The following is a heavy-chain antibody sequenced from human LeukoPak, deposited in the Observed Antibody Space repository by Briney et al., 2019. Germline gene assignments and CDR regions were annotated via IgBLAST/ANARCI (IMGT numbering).Heavy chain of an antibody. CDR1: GGTFSSYT. D-gene: IGHD3-10*01. Sequence: ASVKVSCKASGGTFSSYTISWVRQAPGQGLEWMGGIIPIFGTANYAQKFQGRVTITADESTSTAYMELSSLRSEDTAVYYCARDSDYYYGSGSYYRGVYWGQGTLVTVSS. CDR3: ARDSDYYYGSGSYYRGVY. CDR2: IIPIFGTA. J-gene: IGHJ4*02. V-gene: IGHV1-69*13.